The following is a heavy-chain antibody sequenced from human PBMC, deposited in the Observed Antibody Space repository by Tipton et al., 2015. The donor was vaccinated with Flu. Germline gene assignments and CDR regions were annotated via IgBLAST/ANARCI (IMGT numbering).Heavy chain of an antibody. CDR2: IYYSGST. V-gene: IGHV4-31*03. J-gene: IGHJ4*02. CDR1: GGSISGGGYY. Sequence: TLSLTCTVSGGSISGGGYYWSWIRQHPGKGLEWIGYIYYSGSTYYNPSLKSRVTISIDTSKNQFSLKLSSVTAADTAVYYCARALQNYFDYWGQGTLVTVSS. CDR3: ARALQNYFDY.